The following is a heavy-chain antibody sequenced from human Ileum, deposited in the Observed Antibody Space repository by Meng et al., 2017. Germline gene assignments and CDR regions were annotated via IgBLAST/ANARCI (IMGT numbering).Heavy chain of an antibody. CDR3: ARDGLSFTMVRGPQY. D-gene: IGHD3-10*01. CDR1: DYKFTSFG. CDR2: ISTYNGNT. Sequence: ASVKVSCQAPDYKFTSFGIHWVRQAPGQGLEWMGWISTYNGNTNYAQKFQGRVTMTTDTSTSTVHMELRSLTSDDTAVYFCARDGLSFTMVRGPQYWGPGSLVTVSS. V-gene: IGHV1-18*01. J-gene: IGHJ4*02.